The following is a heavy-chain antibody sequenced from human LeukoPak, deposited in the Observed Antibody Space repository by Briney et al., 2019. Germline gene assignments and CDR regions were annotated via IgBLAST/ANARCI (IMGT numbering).Heavy chain of an antibody. CDR2: IKQDGSEK. CDR1: GFTFSSYW. V-gene: IGHV3-7*01. Sequence: GGSLRLSCAASGFTFSSYWMSWVRQAPGKGLEWVANIKQDGSEKYYVDSVKGRFTISRDNAKNSLYLQMNSLRAEDTAVYYCARVATGIRSYFDYWGQGTLVTVSS. D-gene: IGHD1-1*01. CDR3: ARVATGIRSYFDY. J-gene: IGHJ4*02.